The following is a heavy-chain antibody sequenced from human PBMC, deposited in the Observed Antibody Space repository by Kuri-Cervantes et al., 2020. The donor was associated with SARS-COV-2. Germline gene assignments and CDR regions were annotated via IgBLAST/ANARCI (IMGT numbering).Heavy chain of an antibody. D-gene: IGHD3-3*01. CDR1: GFTFSSYA. Sequence: GESLKISCAASGFTFSSYAMHWVRQAPGKGLEWVAVISYDGSSKYYADSVKGRFTISRDNSKNTLYLQMNSLRAEDTAVYYCAREAYYDFRSGYHTRTDCFDYWGQGTLVTVSS. CDR2: ISYDGSSK. CDR3: AREAYYDFRSGYHTRTDCFDY. J-gene: IGHJ4*02. V-gene: IGHV3-30-3*01.